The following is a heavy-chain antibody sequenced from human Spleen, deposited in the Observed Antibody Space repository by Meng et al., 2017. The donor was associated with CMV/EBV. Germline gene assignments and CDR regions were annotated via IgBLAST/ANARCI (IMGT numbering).Heavy chain of an antibody. CDR1: GFTFTSSA. V-gene: IGHV1-18*01. D-gene: IGHD3-10*01. CDR2: ISAYNGNT. Sequence: ASVKVSCKASGFTFTSSAVQWVRQARGQRLEWMGWISAYNGNTDYAQKFQGRVTMTTDTSTGTAYMELRSLRSDDTAVYYCARGGLGYYGSGSYYNPVFRYYGMDVWGQGTTVTVSS. CDR3: ARGGLGYYGSGSYYNPVFRYYGMDV. J-gene: IGHJ6*02.